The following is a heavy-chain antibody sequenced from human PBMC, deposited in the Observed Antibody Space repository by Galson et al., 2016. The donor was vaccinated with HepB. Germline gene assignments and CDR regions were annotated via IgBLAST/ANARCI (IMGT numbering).Heavy chain of an antibody. Sequence: TFNKYGMHWVRQAPGKGLEWVAADSMDGRRKFYSDSVKGRFTISRDNSNNMLFLQMDSLRPDDTAVYYCAKRHEYCPPVGCSVDYWGQGTLVSVSS. V-gene: IGHV3-30*18. CDR2: DSMDGRRK. D-gene: IGHD2/OR15-2a*01. CDR1: TFNKYG. J-gene: IGHJ4*02. CDR3: AKRHEYCPPVGCSVDY.